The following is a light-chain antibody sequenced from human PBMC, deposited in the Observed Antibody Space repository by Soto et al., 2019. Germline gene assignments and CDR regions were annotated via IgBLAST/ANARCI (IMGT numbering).Light chain of an antibody. CDR2: KAS. CDR3: QQYNSYST. V-gene: IGKV1-5*03. CDR1: QSISSW. J-gene: IGKJ1*01. Sequence: DIQMTQSPSTLSASVGDRVTITCRASQSISSWLAWYQQKPGKAPKLLIYKASTLESGVPSRFSGSGSGTEITPTISSLQPDYVASYYWQQYNSYSTFGQGTKVEIK.